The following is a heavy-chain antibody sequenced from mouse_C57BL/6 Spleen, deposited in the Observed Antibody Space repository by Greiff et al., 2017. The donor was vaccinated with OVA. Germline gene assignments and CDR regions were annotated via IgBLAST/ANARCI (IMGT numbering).Heavy chain of an antibody. V-gene: IGHV1-81*01. CDR2: IYPRSGNT. CDR1: GYTFTSYG. J-gene: IGHJ4*01. Sequence: QVQLQQSGAELARPGASVKLSCKASGYTFTSYGISWVKQRTGQGLEWIGEIYPRSGNTYYNEKFKGKATLTADKSSSTAYLELISLTSEDSAVYFCARADSNYAMDYGGQGTSVTVSS. D-gene: IGHD2-5*01. CDR3: ARADSNYAMDY.